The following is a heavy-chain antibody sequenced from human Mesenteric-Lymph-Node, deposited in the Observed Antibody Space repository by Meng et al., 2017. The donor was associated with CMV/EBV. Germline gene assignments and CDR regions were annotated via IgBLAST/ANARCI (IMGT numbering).Heavy chain of an antibody. CDR2: ISSSGSTI. CDR3: ARDGYDFWSGYLGMDV. V-gene: IGHV3-48*03. D-gene: IGHD3-3*01. J-gene: IGHJ6*02. CDR1: GFTFSSYE. Sequence: GGSLRLSCAASGFTFSSYEMNWVRQAPGKGLEWVSYISSSGSTIYYADSVKGRFTISRDNAKNSLYLQMNSLRAEDTAVYYCARDGYDFWSGYLGMDVWGQGTTVTVSS.